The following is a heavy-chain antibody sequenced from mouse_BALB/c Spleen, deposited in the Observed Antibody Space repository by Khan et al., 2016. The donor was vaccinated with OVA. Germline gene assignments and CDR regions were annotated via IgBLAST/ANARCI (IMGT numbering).Heavy chain of an antibody. V-gene: IGHV5-6*01. CDR2: ISSDGDYT. J-gene: IGHJ3*01. CDR1: GFTFSSYS. Sequence: LEESGGDLVRPGGSLQLSCTASGFTFSSYSMSWVRQTPDKRLEWVATISSDGDYTYYPDNVKGRFTISRDNARNTLYLQMSSLKSEDTAMYYCASHLTGSFAYWGQGTLVTVSA. D-gene: IGHD4-1*01. CDR3: ASHLTGSFAY.